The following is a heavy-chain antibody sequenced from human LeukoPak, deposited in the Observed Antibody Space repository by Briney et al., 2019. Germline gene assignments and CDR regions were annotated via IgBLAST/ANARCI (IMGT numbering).Heavy chain of an antibody. Sequence: SGTLSLTCAISGGSISSSNWWSWVRQPPGKGLEWIGEIYHSGSTNYNPSLKSRVTISVDTSKNQFSLKLSSVTAADTAVYYCARDCYSTSSHYYYYYMDVWGKGTTVTVSS. CDR3: ARDCYSTSSHYYYYYMDV. V-gene: IGHV4-4*02. D-gene: IGHD6-6*01. J-gene: IGHJ6*03. CDR2: IYHSGST. CDR1: GGSISSSNW.